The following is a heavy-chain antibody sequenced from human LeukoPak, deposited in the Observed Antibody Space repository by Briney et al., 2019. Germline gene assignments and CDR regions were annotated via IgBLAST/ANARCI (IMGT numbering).Heavy chain of an antibody. CDR3: ARDQGRYYYDRTLPDY. V-gene: IGHV3-30-3*01. CDR1: GFTFSSCA. CDR2: ISYDGSNK. J-gene: IGHJ4*02. Sequence: GRSLRLSCAASGFTFSSCAMHWVRQAPGKGLEWVAVISYDGSNKYYADSVKGRFTISRDKSKNTLYLQMNSLRAEDTAVYYCARDQGRYYYDRTLPDYWGQGTLVTVSS. D-gene: IGHD3-22*01.